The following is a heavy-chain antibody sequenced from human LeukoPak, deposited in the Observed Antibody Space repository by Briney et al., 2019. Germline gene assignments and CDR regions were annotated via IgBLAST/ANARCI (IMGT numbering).Heavy chain of an antibody. D-gene: IGHD3-10*02. CDR2: ISSSRTT. CDR3: AELGITMIGGV. V-gene: IGHV3-48*01. J-gene: IGHJ6*04. CDR1: GFPFSSYS. Sequence: SGGSLRLSCAASGFPFSSYSMNWVRQAPGEGLEWVSYISSSRTTSYADSVKGRFTISRDNAKNSLYLQMNSLRAEDTAVYYCAELGITMIGGVWGKGTTVTISS.